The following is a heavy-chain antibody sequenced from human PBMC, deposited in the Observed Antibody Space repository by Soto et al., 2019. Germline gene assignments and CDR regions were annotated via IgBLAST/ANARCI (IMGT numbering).Heavy chain of an antibody. CDR1: GGSISSGYY. D-gene: IGHD3-3*01. V-gene: IGHV4-31*03. CDR3: ARVDVREKNWPFDY. CDR2: IYYSGGT. Sequence: QVQLQESGPGLVKPSQTLSLTCTVSGGSISSGYYWSWIRQHPGKGLEWIGYIYYSGGTHYNPSLKSRVTMSVDTSQNQFSLKLSSVTAADTALYYCARVDVREKNWPFDYWVQGTLVTVSS. J-gene: IGHJ4*02.